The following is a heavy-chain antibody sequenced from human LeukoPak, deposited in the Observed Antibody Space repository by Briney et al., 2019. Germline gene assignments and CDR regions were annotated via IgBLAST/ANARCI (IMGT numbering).Heavy chain of an antibody. CDR3: ARRSYYYYYMDV. CDR2: FDPEDGET. V-gene: IGHV1-24*01. J-gene: IGHJ6*03. Sequence: ASVKVSCKVSGYTLTELSMHWVRQAPGKGPEWMGGFDPEDGETIYAQKFQGRVTMTEDTSTDTAYMELSSLRSEDTAVYYCARRSYYYYYMDVWGKGTTVTISS. CDR1: GYTLTELS.